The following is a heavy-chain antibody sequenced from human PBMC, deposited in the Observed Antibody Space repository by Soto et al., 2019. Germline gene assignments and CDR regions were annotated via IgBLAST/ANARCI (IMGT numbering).Heavy chain of an antibody. Sequence: ASVKVSCKASGYTFTSYDINWVRQATGQGLEWMGWMNPNSGNTGYAQKFQGRVTMTRNTSISTAYMELSSLRSEDTAVYYCARVDSSGWHWDEDYWGQGTLVTVSS. CDR2: MNPNSGNT. CDR1: GYTFTSYD. CDR3: ARVDSSGWHWDEDY. D-gene: IGHD6-19*01. J-gene: IGHJ4*02. V-gene: IGHV1-8*01.